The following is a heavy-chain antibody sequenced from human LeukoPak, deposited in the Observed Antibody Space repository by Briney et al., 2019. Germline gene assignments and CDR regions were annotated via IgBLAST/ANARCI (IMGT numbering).Heavy chain of an antibody. CDR1: GFTVSSNY. CDR2: IYSSGST. V-gene: IGHV3-66*04. CDR3: ARRGYGDYAPFDY. Sequence: AGGSLRLSCAVSGFTVSSNYMSWVGQAPGKGLEGVSIIYSSGSTNYADSVKGRFTISRDNSKNTLYLQMDSLRAEDTAVYYCARRGYGDYAPFDYWGQGTLVTVSS. J-gene: IGHJ4*02. D-gene: IGHD4-17*01.